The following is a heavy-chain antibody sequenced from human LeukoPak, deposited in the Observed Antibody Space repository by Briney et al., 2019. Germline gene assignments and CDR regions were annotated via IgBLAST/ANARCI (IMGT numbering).Heavy chain of an antibody. D-gene: IGHD3-22*01. CDR2: ISGSGGST. Sequence: GGSLRLSCAASGFTFSSYAMSWVRQAPGKGLEWVSAISGSGGSTYYADSVKGRFTIYRDNSKNTLYLQMNSLRAEDTDVYYCAKADYDSSGWYFDYWGQGTLVTVSS. V-gene: IGHV3-23*01. J-gene: IGHJ4*02. CDR1: GFTFSSYA. CDR3: AKADYDSSGWYFDY.